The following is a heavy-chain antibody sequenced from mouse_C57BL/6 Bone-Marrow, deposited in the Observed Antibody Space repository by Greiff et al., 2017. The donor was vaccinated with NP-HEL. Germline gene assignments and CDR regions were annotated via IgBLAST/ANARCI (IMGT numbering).Heavy chain of an antibody. CDR2: IDPSDSYT. V-gene: IGHV1-69*01. J-gene: IGHJ3*01. CDR3: ARERLPRRAWFAY. Sequence: QVHVKQPGAELVMPGASVKLSCKASGYTFTSYWMHWVKQRPGQGLEWIGEIDPSDSYTNYNQKFKGKSTLTVDKSSSTAYMQLSSLTSEDSAVYYCARERLPRRAWFAYWGQGTLVTVSA. CDR1: GYTFTSYW. D-gene: IGHD6-1*01.